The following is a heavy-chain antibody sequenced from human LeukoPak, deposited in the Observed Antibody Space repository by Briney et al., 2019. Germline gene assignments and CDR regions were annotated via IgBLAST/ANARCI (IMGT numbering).Heavy chain of an antibody. CDR2: ISSSSTYT. J-gene: IGHJ4*02. Sequence: GGSLRLSCAASGFTFSSYSMDWVRQAPGKGLEWVSSISSSSTYTYYADSVKGRFTISRDNAKNLLYLQMNSLRAEDTAMYYCATSWELPFDYWGQGTLVTVSS. D-gene: IGHD1-26*01. CDR1: GFTFSSYS. V-gene: IGHV3-21*01. CDR3: ATSWELPFDY.